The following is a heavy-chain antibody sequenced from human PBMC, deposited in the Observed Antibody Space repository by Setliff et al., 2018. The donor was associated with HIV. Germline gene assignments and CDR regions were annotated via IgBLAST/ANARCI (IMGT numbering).Heavy chain of an antibody. J-gene: IGHJ4*02. CDR2: IHVSGIT. V-gene: IGHV4-4*09. CDR3: ARESLVGDSGFDY. D-gene: IGHD1-26*01. CDR1: GDSITNYY. Sequence: SETLSLTCIASGDSITNYYWSWIRQPPGKGLEWIGYIHVSGITDYNPSLKGRVTISVGTSRNQFSLKLTSVTSADTAIYYCARESLVGDSGFDYWGQGTLVTVSS.